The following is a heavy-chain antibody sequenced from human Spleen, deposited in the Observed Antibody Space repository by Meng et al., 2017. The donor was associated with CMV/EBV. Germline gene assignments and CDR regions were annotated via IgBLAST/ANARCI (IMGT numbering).Heavy chain of an antibody. CDR1: GASISSGNW. CDR2: IYHSGST. Sequence: QVQVQEAVPGLVKPSETLSLTCVVSGASISSGNWWNWVRQPPGKGLEWIGDIYHSGSTNYNPSLKSRVTISVDKSKNQFSLKLSSVTAADTAMYYCARGGGCSSSSCDLDYWGQGVLVTVSS. J-gene: IGHJ4*02. CDR3: ARGGGCSSSSCDLDY. D-gene: IGHD2-2*01. V-gene: IGHV4-4*02.